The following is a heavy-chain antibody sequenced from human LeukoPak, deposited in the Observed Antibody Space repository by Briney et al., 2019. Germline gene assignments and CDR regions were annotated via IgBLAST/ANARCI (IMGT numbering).Heavy chain of an antibody. Sequence: GGSLRLSCGASGFTFSSYWMHWVRQAPGKGLVWISRINSDGSTTSYADSVKGRFTISRDNSKNTLYLQMNSLRAEDTAVYYCAKDGSGWGIDYWGQGTLVTVSS. CDR2: INSDGSTT. CDR1: GFTFSSYW. V-gene: IGHV3-74*01. J-gene: IGHJ4*02. D-gene: IGHD6-19*01. CDR3: AKDGSGWGIDY.